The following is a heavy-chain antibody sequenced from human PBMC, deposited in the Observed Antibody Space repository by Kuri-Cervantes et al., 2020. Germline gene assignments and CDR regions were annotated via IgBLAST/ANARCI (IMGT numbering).Heavy chain of an antibody. J-gene: IGHJ6*02. Sequence: GSLRLSCTVSGGSISSYYWSWIRQPAGKGLEWIGRIYTSGSTNYNPSLKSRVTMSVDTSKNQSSLKLSSVTAADTAVYYCASHSRPHYYYYGMDVWGQGTTVTVSS. D-gene: IGHD6-13*01. V-gene: IGHV4-4*07. CDR2: IYTSGST. CDR1: GGSISSYY. CDR3: ASHSRPHYYYYGMDV.